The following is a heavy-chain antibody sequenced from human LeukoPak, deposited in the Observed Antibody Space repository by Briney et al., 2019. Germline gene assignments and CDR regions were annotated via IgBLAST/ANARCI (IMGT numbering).Heavy chain of an antibody. J-gene: IGHJ5*02. CDR3: AREGDSGRYFWFDP. V-gene: IGHV4-4*02. Sequence: SETLSLTCAVSGVSISSSNWWSWVRQPPGKGLEWTGEIYHSGSTNYNPPLKSRVTISVDKSKNQFSLKLSAVTAADTAVYYCAREGDSGRYFWFDPWGQGTLVTVSS. D-gene: IGHD1-26*01. CDR1: GVSISSSNW. CDR2: IYHSGST.